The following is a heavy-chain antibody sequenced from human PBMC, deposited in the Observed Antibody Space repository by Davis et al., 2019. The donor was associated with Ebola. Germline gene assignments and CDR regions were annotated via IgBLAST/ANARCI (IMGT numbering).Heavy chain of an antibody. CDR3: ARDLGIFGDKPMDV. J-gene: IGHJ6*02. V-gene: IGHV4-39*07. CDR1: GGSISSSSYY. D-gene: IGHD3-10*01. CDR2: INHSGST. Sequence: SETLSLTCTVSGGSISSSSYYWGWIRQPPGKGLEWIGEINHSGSTNYNPSLKSRVTISVDTSKNQFSLKLSSVTAADTAVYYCARDLGIFGDKPMDVWGQGTTVTVSS.